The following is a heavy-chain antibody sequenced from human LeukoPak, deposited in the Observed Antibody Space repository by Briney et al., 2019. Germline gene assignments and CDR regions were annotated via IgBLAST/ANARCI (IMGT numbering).Heavy chain of an antibody. CDR3: ARTELLPNYYYYYGMDV. Sequence: PSQTLSLTCTVSGGSISSGDYYWSWIRQPPGKGLEWTGYIYYSGSTYYNPSLKSRVTISVDTSKNQFSLKLSSVTAADTAVYYCARTELLPNYYYYYGMDVWGQGTTVTVSS. V-gene: IGHV4-30-4*01. J-gene: IGHJ6*02. D-gene: IGHD2-15*01. CDR1: GGSISSGDYY. CDR2: IYYSGST.